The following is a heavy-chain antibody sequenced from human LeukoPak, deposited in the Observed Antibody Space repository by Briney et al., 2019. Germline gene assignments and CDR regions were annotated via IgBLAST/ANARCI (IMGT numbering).Heavy chain of an antibody. Sequence: GASVKVSCKASGYTFTGYYMHWVRQAPGQGLEWMGWINPNSGGTNYAQKFQGRVTMTRDTSISAAYMELSRLRSDDTAVYYCATHETYSGSYFYWGQGTLVTVSS. CDR3: ATHETYSGSYFY. D-gene: IGHD1-26*01. CDR2: INPNSGGT. J-gene: IGHJ4*02. V-gene: IGHV1-2*02. CDR1: GYTFTGYY.